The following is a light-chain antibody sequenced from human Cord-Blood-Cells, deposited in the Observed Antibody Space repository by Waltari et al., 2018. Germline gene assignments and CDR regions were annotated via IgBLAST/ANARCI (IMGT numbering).Light chain of an antibody. CDR2: GAS. CDR1: QSVSSN. V-gene: IGKV3-15*01. CDR3: QQYNNWPIT. Sequence: EIVMTQSPATLSVSPGERATLSCRASQSVSSNLAWYQQKPGQAPRRLIYGASTRATGIPARLSGSGSGTEFTLTISSLQSEDFAVYYCQQYNNWPITFGQGTRLEIK. J-gene: IGKJ5*01.